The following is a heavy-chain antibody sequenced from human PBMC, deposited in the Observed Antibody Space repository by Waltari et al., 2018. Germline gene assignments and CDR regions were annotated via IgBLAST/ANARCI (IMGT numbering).Heavy chain of an antibody. CDR3: TYYYDSSGYYFDY. Sequence: QLQLQESGPGLVKPSETLSLTCTVSGGSISSSSYYWGWIRQPPGKGLEWIGSIYYRGSTYSNPALKSRVTISVDTSKNQFSLKLSSVTAADTAVYYCTYYYDSSGYYFDYWGQGTLVTVSS. CDR1: GGSISSSSYY. J-gene: IGHJ4*02. D-gene: IGHD3-22*01. V-gene: IGHV4-39*07. CDR2: IYYRGST.